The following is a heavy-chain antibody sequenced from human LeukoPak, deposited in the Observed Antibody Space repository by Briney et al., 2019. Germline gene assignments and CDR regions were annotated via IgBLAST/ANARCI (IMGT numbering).Heavy chain of an antibody. D-gene: IGHD6-13*01. CDR3: ARRSSWSFDY. Sequence: IPSETLSLTCTVSGGSISSYCWSWVRQPPGKGLEWIGCIYYSGSTNYNPSLKSRVTISVDTSKNQFSLKLSSVTAADTAVYYCARRSSWSFDYWGQGTLVTVSS. V-gene: IGHV4-59*08. CDR2: IYYSGST. J-gene: IGHJ4*02. CDR1: GGSISSYC.